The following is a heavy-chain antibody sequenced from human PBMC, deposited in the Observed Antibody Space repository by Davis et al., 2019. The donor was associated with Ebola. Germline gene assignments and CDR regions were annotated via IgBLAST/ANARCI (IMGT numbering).Heavy chain of an antibody. CDR2: IYTSGST. D-gene: IGHD7-27*01. Sequence: GSLRLSCTVSGGSISSYYWSWIRQPAGKGLEWIGCIYTSGSTNYKPSLKSRVTMSVDTSKNQFSLRLSSVTAADTAVYYCARDQLGGPIDYWGQGTLVTVSS. J-gene: IGHJ4*02. CDR1: GGSISSYY. V-gene: IGHV4-4*07. CDR3: ARDQLGGPIDY.